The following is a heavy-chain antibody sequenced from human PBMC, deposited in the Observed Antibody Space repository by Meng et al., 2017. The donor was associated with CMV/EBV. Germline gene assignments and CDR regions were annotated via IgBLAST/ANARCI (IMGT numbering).Heavy chain of an antibody. J-gene: IGHJ4*02. Sequence: SGYNFTCYYEHWVRQAPGQGLEWMGWINPNSGGTHYAQKFQGRVTMNRDTSISTAYMELSRLRSDDTAVYYCARVPESGFLEWLLAYWGQGTLVTVSS. V-gene: IGHV1-2*02. CDR2: INPNSGGT. CDR1: GYNFTCYY. CDR3: ARVPESGFLEWLLAY. D-gene: IGHD3-3*01.